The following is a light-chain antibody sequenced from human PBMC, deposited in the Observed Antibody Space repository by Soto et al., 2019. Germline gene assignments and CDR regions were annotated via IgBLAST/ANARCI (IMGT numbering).Light chain of an antibody. CDR1: QSLTRN. CDR2: GAS. J-gene: IGKJ5*01. Sequence: EIVMTQSPATLSVSPGERVTLSCRASQSLTRNLAWYQQKPGQAPRLLIYGASARATGIPDRFSGSGSGTDFTLSISSLQPGDVGIHSCQQDHTCLPITFGQGTRLEI. V-gene: IGKV3-15*01. CDR3: QQDHTCLPIT.